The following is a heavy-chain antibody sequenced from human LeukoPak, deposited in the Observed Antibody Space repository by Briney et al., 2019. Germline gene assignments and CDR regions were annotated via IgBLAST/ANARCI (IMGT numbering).Heavy chain of an antibody. Sequence: VGSLRLSCAASGFTFSSYSMNWVRQAPGKGLEWVSSISSSSSYIYYADSVKGRFTISRDNAKNSLYLQMNSLRAEDTAVYYCARDDMITFGGVIAIDYWGQGTLVTVSS. CDR1: GFTFSSYS. CDR3: ARDDMITFGGVIAIDY. V-gene: IGHV3-21*01. J-gene: IGHJ4*02. D-gene: IGHD3-16*02. CDR2: ISSSSSYI.